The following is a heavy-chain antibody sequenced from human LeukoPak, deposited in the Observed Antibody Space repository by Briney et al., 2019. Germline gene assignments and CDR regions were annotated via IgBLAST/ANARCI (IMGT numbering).Heavy chain of an antibody. J-gene: IGHJ4*02. CDR3: ARDHGGTPGY. D-gene: IGHD4-23*01. V-gene: IGHV1-69*05. CDR1: GGTFSNYA. Sequence: ASVKVSCKASGGTFSNYAISWVRQAPGQGLEWMGGIIPIFATANYAQKFQGRVTMTTDTSTSTAYMELRSLRSDDTAVYYCARDHGGTPGYWGQGTLVTVSS. CDR2: IIPIFATA.